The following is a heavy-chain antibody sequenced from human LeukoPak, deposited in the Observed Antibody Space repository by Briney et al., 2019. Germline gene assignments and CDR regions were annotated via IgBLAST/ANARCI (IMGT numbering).Heavy chain of an antibody. CDR3: TTVGVY. CDR2: IKSQTDGGTT. V-gene: IGHV3-15*01. J-gene: IGHJ4*02. D-gene: IGHD3-16*01. CDR1: GFSFSSYW. Sequence: GGSLRLSCAASGFSFSSYWMSWVRQAPGKGLEWVGRIKSQTDGGTTDYAAPVKGRFTISRDDSKNTLYLQMDSLITEDTAVYYCTTVGVYWGQGTLVTVSS.